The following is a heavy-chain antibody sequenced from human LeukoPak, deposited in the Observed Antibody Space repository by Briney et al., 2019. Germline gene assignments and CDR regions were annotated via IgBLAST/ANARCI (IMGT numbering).Heavy chain of an antibody. D-gene: IGHD6-13*01. CDR1: GFTFSSYW. J-gene: IGHJ5*02. CDR3: ARAAYSSSFNWFDP. CDR2: INSDGSST. V-gene: IGHV3-74*01. Sequence: GGSPRLSCAASGFTFSSYWMHWVRQAPGKGLVWVSRINSDGSSTIYADSVKGRFTISRDNAKNTLYLQMNSLRAEDTAVYYCARAAYSSSFNWFDPWGQGTLVTVSS.